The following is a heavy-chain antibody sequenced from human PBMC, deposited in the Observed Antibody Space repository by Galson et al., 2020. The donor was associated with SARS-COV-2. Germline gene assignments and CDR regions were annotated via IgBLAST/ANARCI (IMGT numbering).Heavy chain of an antibody. CDR1: GGSISSSSYY. D-gene: IGHD3-10*01. J-gene: IGHJ1*01. V-gene: IGHV4-39*01. CDR2: TYYSGST. CDR3: ARGSGSYYYFHK. Sequence: SETLSLTCTVSGGSISSSSYYWNWIRQPPGTGLEWIGRTYYSGSTNHSPSLKSRVTLSIDTSKNQFSLKLNSVTAADTAVYYCARGSGSYYYFHKWGQGTLVTASS.